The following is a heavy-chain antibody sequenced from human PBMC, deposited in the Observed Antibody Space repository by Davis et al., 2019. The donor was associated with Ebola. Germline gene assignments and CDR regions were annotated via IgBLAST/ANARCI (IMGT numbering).Heavy chain of an antibody. J-gene: IGHJ4*02. CDR1: GFTFDDYA. CDR3: AKVRRVGGRNTTDY. D-gene: IGHD3-16*01. V-gene: IGHV3-9*01. Sequence: PGGSLRLSCAASGFTFDDYAMHWVRQAPGKGLEWVSGISWNSGSIGYADSVKGRFTISRDNAKNSLYLQMNSLRAEDTALYYCAKVRRVGGRNTTDYWGQGTLVTVSS. CDR2: ISWNSGSI.